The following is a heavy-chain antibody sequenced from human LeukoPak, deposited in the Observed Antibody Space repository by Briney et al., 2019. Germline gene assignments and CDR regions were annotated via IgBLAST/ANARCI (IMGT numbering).Heavy chain of an antibody. CDR1: GFTFSSYS. D-gene: IGHD6-13*01. CDR3: ARDALGPPAAGTPKYFQH. Sequence: AGGSLRLSCAASGFTFSSYSMNWVRQAPGKGLEWVSYISSSSSSTIYYADSVKGRFTISRDNAKNSLYLQMNSLRAEDTAVYYCARDALGPPAAGTPKYFQHWGQGTLVTVSS. V-gene: IGHV3-48*04. CDR2: ISSSSSSTI. J-gene: IGHJ1*01.